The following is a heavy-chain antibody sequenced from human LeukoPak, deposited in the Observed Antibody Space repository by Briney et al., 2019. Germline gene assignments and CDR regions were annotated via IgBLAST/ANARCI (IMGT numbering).Heavy chain of an antibody. J-gene: IGHJ2*01. D-gene: IGHD2/OR15-2a*01. Sequence: SETLSLTCVVSAGSFSGDSWSWIRQAPGKGLEWIGEVTRTGSTNYHPSLKSRVLISVDSSKSQFSLKVNSVTAADTGVYYCARGDGVIGAIGIGSWYFDLWGRGTLVAVSS. V-gene: IGHV4-34*01. CDR2: VTRTGST. CDR1: AGSFSGDS. CDR3: ARGDGVIGAIGIGSWYFDL.